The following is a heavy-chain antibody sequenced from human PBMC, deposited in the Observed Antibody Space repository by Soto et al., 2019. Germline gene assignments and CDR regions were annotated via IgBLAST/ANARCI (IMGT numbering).Heavy chain of an antibody. CDR1: GGSISSYY. J-gene: IGHJ5*02. CDR3: ARAVVPAATSAAWFDP. V-gene: IGHV4-59*01. Sequence: SETLSLTCTVSGGSISSYYWSWIRQPPGKGLEWIGYIYYSGSTNYNPSLKSRVTISVDTSKNQFSLKLSSVTAADTAVYYCARAVVPAATSAAWFDPWGQGTLVTVSS. D-gene: IGHD2-2*01. CDR2: IYYSGST.